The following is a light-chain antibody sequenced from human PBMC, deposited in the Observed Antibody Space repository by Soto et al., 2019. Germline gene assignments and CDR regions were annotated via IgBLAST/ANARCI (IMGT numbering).Light chain of an antibody. CDR1: SSDVGGYNY. V-gene: IGLV2-14*01. Sequence: QSVLTQPASVSGSPGQSITISCTGTSSDVGGYNYVSWYQQHPGKAPKFIIYDVSNRPSGVSNRFSGSKSGNTASLTISGLQAEDEADYYCSSYTTGNTRQIVFGTGTKVTVL. CDR3: SSYTTGNTRQIV. J-gene: IGLJ1*01. CDR2: DVS.